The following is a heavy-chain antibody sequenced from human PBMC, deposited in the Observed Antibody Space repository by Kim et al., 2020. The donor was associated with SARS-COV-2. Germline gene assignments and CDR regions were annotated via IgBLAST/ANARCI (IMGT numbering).Heavy chain of an antibody. Sequence: KRLFTISRDNSKNTLYLKMNSLRTEDTAVYYCAKDRYSSSWWEVRYYFDYWGQGTLVTVSS. J-gene: IGHJ4*02. D-gene: IGHD6-13*01. V-gene: IGHV3-23*01. CDR3: AKDRYSSSWWEVRYYFDY.